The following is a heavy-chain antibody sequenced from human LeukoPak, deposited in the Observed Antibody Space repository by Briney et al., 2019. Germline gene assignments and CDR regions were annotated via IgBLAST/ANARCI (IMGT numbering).Heavy chain of an antibody. J-gene: IGHJ2*01. Sequence: SQTLSLTFAISGDSVSINSAAWSWIRQSPSRGLEWLGRTYYRAKWNNNDAISVKSRITINPDTSKNQFSLQLNSVTPEDTGVYYCARARGYFDLWGRGTLVTVSS. V-gene: IGHV6-1*01. CDR1: GDSVSINSAA. CDR2: TYYRAKWNN. CDR3: ARARGYFDL. D-gene: IGHD3-10*01.